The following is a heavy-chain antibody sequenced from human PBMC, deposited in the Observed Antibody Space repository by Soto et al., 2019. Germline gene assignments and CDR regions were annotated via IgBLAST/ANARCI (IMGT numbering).Heavy chain of an antibody. V-gene: IGHV3-23*01. CDR1: GFTFINYA. Sequence: EVQLLESGGGLVQPGGSLRLSCAGSGFTFINYAMNWVRQAPGKGLEWVSTISGGGDAPFFADSVRGRFTISRDNSKNTMTRRINNLGVDDTAVYFCARKVPGATSRPDYWYFDLWGRGTLVTVSS. J-gene: IGHJ2*01. CDR3: ARKVPGATSRPDYWYFDL. D-gene: IGHD1-26*01. CDR2: ISGGGDAP.